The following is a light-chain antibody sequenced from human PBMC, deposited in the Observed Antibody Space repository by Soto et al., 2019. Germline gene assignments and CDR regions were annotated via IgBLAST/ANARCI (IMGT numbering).Light chain of an antibody. CDR1: QSVSSN. V-gene: IGKV3-15*01. CDR3: QQYGSSQTIT. J-gene: IGKJ5*01. Sequence: EIVMTQSPATLSVSPGERATLSCRASQSVSSNLAWYQQKPGQAPRLLIYGASTRATGIPARFSGSGSGTEFTLTISRMEPEDFAVYYCQQYGSSQTITFGQGTRLEIK. CDR2: GAS.